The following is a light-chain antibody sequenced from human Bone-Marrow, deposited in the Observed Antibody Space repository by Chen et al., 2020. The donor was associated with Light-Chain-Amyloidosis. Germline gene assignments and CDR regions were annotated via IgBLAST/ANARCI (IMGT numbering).Light chain of an antibody. CDR2: EAD. Sequence: NFMLTQPHSVSGSPGKTGIISCTRSSGSIATNYVQWYQQRPGSSPTTVIYEADQRPSGVPDRFSGSIDRSSNSASLTISGLKTEDEADYYCQSYQGSSQGVFGGGTKLTVL. CDR1: SGSIATNY. V-gene: IGLV6-57*01. J-gene: IGLJ3*02. CDR3: QSYQGSSQGV.